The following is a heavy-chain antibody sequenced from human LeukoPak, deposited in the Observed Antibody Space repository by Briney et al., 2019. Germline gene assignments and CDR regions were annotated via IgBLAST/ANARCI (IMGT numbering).Heavy chain of an antibody. CDR3: AKDQKMYYGSGPLDYYFDS. J-gene: IGHJ4*02. CDR2: ISGSGGST. D-gene: IGHD3-10*01. CDR1: GFTFSSYA. V-gene: IGHV3-23*01. Sequence: PGGSLRLSCAASGFTFSSYAMSWVRQAPGKGLEWVSAISGSGGSTYYADSVKGRFTISRDNSKNTLYLQMNSLRAEDTAVYYCAKDQKMYYGSGPLDYYFDSWGQGTLVTVSS.